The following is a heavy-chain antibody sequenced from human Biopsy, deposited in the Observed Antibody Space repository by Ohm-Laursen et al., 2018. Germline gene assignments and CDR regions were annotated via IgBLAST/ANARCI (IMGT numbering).Heavy chain of an antibody. Sequence: ETLSLTCTVSGDSISSYYWSWIRQPPGKGLQWIGYVYYSGSTNYNPSLNSRVTIAVDTSKNQFSLRLTSVTAADTAVYYCVRSNYHYYGFDVWGQGTTVTVSS. J-gene: IGHJ6*02. CDR1: GDSISSYY. CDR2: VYYSGST. CDR3: VRSNYHYYGFDV. V-gene: IGHV4-59*01.